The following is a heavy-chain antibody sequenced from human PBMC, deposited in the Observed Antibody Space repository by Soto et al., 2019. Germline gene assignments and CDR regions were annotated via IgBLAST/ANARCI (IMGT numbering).Heavy chain of an antibody. CDR1: GFTFDDYA. D-gene: IGHD3-3*01. CDR2: ISWNSGSI. V-gene: IGHV3-9*01. Sequence: GGSLRLSCAASGFTFDDYAMHWVRQAPGKGLEWVSGISWNSGSIGYADSVKGRFTISRDNAKNSLYLQMNSLIADDTALYYCAKDFWSGRTYYYMDVWGKGTTVTVSS. CDR3: AKDFWSGRTYYYMDV. J-gene: IGHJ6*03.